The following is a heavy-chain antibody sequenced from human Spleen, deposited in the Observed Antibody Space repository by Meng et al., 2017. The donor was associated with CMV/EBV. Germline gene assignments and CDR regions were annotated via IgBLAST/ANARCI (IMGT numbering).Heavy chain of an antibody. Sequence: QVQLVQSGAEAKKPGSSVKASCKASGGTFSTYAINWVRQAPGQGLEWMGWINTNAGVPTYAQDFTGRFVFSLDTSVTTAYLQISSLEAEDTAVYYCARFRGSYFFDYWGQGTLVTVSS. CDR1: GGTFSTYA. V-gene: IGHV7-4-1*02. J-gene: IGHJ4*02. D-gene: IGHD1-26*01. CDR2: INTNAGVP. CDR3: ARFRGSYFFDY.